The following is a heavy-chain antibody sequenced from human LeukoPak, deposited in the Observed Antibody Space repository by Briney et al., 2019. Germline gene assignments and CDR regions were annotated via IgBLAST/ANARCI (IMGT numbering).Heavy chain of an antibody. D-gene: IGHD3-22*01. V-gene: IGHV1-2*06. J-gene: IGHJ3*02. CDR1: GYTFTGYY. CDR2: INPNNGGT. CDR3: AGEDNSSGYRPFDI. Sequence: EASVKVSCKASGYTFTGYYIHWVRQAPGQGLEWMGRINPNNGGTNYAQKFQGRVTMTRDMSMSTAYMELSRLRSDDTAVYYCAGEDNSSGYRPFDIWGQGTMVTVPS.